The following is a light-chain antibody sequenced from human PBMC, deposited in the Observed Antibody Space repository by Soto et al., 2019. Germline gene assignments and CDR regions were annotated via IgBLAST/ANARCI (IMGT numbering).Light chain of an antibody. CDR1: QSVSSN. Sequence: EIVMTQSPATLSVSPGERATLSCRASQSVSSNLAWYQQKPGNAPRLLIYGASTRATGIPARFSGSGSGTEFTLTISSLQSEDFAVYYCQQYNIWSLTFGVGTKVEIK. CDR3: QQYNIWSLT. V-gene: IGKV3D-15*01. CDR2: GAS. J-gene: IGKJ4*01.